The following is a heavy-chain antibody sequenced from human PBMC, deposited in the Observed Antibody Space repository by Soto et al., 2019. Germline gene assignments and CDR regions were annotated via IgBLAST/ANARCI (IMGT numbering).Heavy chain of an antibody. J-gene: IGHJ5*02. D-gene: IGHD4-4*01. CDR2: MDILGTGI. V-gene: IGHV3-74*03. CDR3: ARDRPHSWLDP. Sequence: EEQLVESGGGLVEPGGSKRLTCTASGFTFTVSWMHWSGPAPGKGLAWVSGMDILGTGIEYADSVKGRFTISRDNAKNTIYLQMNSLRVEDTAVYYCARDRPHSWLDPWGQGTLVTVAS. CDR1: GFTFTVSW.